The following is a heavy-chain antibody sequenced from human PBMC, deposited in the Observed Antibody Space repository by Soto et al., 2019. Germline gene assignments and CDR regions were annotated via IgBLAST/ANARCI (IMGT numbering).Heavy chain of an antibody. V-gene: IGHV4-59*01. Sequence: QVQLQESGPGLVKPSETLSVTCTVSGDSISTYYWSWIRQSPGKGLEWIGYVYHSGSTNYNPSLKSRVTISVDTSKNQFSLRLTSVTAADTAVYYCAIDGSAENYYSAALDIWGQGTAVTVSS. D-gene: IGHD1-26*01. CDR1: GDSISTYY. CDR3: AIDGSAENYYSAALDI. J-gene: IGHJ6*02. CDR2: VYHSGST.